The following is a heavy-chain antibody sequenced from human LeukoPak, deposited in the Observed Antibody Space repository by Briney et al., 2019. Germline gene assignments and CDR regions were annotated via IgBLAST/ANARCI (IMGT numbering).Heavy chain of an antibody. CDR2: IYPGDSDT. CDR3: ASHRPIAVAGTDAFDI. V-gene: IGHV5-51*01. J-gene: IGHJ3*02. Sequence: GASLKISCKGSGYSFTSYWIGWVRQVPGKGLEWMGIIYPGDSDTRYSPSFQGQVTISADKSISTAYLQWSSLKASDTAMYYCASHRPIAVAGTDAFDIWGQGTMVTVSS. D-gene: IGHD6-19*01. CDR1: GYSFTSYW.